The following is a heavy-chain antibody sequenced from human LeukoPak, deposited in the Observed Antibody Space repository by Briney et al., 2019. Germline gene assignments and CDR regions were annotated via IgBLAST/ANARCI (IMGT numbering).Heavy chain of an antibody. J-gene: IGHJ4*02. CDR3: ARAGGYCGRISCPYYFDY. Sequence: ASVTVSCKASGYTFTSYDINGVRQAPGQGVEWMGWMNPNSGNTDYAQKFQGRVTMTRNTSIPTAYMELSSLRSEDTAVYYCARAGGYCGRISCPYYFDYWGQGTLVTVSS. D-gene: IGHD2-15*01. V-gene: IGHV1-8*01. CDR2: MNPNSGNT. CDR1: GYTFTSYD.